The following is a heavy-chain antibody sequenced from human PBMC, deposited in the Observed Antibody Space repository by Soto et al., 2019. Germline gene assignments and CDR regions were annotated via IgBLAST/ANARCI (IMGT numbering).Heavy chain of an antibody. CDR1: VYTFRSYG. CDR3: ARVGLKYLRWFDP. CDR2: INADNGDT. V-gene: IGHV1-3*01. D-gene: IGHD3-10*01. Sequence: XSVKVSCKASVYTFRSYGIQWVRQAPGQSLEWMGWINADNGDTKYSQNFQDRVTITRDTSANTVYMELSSLTTEDTAVYYCARVGLKYLRWFDPWGQGSLVTVSS. J-gene: IGHJ5*02.